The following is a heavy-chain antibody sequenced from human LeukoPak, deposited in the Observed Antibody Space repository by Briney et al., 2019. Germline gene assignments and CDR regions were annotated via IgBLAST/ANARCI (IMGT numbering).Heavy chain of an antibody. D-gene: IGHD3-22*01. J-gene: IGHJ4*02. CDR3: ARGHYDSSGYYYKFVGDY. CDR2: ISAYNGNT. V-gene: IGHV1-18*01. CDR1: GYTFTSYG. Sequence: ASVKVSYKASGYTFTSYGISWVRQAPGQGLEWMGWISAYNGNTNYAQKLQGRVTMTTDTSTSTAYMELRSLRSDDTAVYYCARGHYDSSGYYYKFVGDYWGQGTLVTVSS.